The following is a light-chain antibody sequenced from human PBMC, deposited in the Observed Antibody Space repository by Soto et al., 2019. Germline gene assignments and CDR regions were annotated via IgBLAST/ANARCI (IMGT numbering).Light chain of an antibody. CDR1: SNDIGAYNF. CDR2: DVN. V-gene: IGLV2-14*03. J-gene: IGLJ2*01. CDR3: TSWTTSTTMI. Sequence: QSVLTQPASVSGSPGQSITISCTGTSNDIGAYNFVSWYQQHPGKAPKLMLYDVNIRPSGVSNRFSGSKSGNTASLTISGLQAEDEADYYCTSWTTSTTMIFGGGTK.